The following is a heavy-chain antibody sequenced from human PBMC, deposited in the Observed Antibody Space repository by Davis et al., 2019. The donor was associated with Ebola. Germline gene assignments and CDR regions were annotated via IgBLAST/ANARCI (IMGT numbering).Heavy chain of an antibody. Sequence: SETLSLTCSVSGGSISSGGYYWSWIRQHPGKGLEWIGYIYYSGSTNYNPSLKSRVTISVDTSKNQFSLKLSSVTAADTAVYYCARETVPAAIDPLYYYYYYMDVWGKGTTVTVSS. CDR2: IYYSGST. CDR1: GGSISSGGYY. J-gene: IGHJ6*03. D-gene: IGHD2-2*01. CDR3: ARETVPAAIDPLYYYYYYMDV. V-gene: IGHV4-31*03.